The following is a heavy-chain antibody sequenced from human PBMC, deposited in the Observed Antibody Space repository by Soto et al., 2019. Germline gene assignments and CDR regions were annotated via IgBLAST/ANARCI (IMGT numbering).Heavy chain of an antibody. V-gene: IGHV1-18*01. CDR3: ARKGKGAPADY. D-gene: IGHD6-13*01. CDR1: RYTFNYYG. J-gene: IGHJ4*02. Sequence: QVQLVQSGAEVKKPGASVKVSCKASRYTFNYYGYIWVRQAPGQGLEWMGWISAYDGNTHYAQRFQGRVTMTTDTSTTTAYMELRSLRSDDTAVYYCARKGKGAPADYWGQGTLVTVSS. CDR2: ISAYDGNT.